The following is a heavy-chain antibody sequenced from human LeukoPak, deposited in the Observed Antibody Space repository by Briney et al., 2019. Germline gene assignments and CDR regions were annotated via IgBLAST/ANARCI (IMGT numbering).Heavy chain of an antibody. CDR2: IRYDGSNK. CDR1: GFTFSSYG. CDR3: AKDSGIQLWSDAFDI. Sequence: PGGSLRLSCAASGFTFSSYGMHWVRQAPGKGLEWVAFIRYDGSNKYYADSVKGRFTISRDNSKNTLYLQMNSLRAEDTAVYYCAKDSGIQLWSDAFDISGQGTTVTVSS. V-gene: IGHV3-30*02. J-gene: IGHJ3*02. D-gene: IGHD5-18*01.